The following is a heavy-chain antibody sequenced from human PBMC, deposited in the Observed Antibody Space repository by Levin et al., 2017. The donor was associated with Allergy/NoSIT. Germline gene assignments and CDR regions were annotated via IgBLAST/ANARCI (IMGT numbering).Heavy chain of an antibody. D-gene: IGHD6-19*01. CDR1: GYTFTDYW. J-gene: IGHJ4*02. CDR2: VDPRDSSI. Sequence: GESLKISCQGSGYTFTDYWITWVRQMPGKGLEWMARVDPRDSSIKYSPSFQGHVTTSADKSITTAYLQWSSLKASDTAMYYCARHGLGKNGWFYFDYWGQGTLVTVSS. V-gene: IGHV5-10-1*01. CDR3: ARHGLGKNGWFYFDY.